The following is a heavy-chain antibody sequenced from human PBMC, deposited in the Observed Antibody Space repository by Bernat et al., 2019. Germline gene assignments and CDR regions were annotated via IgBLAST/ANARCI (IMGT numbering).Heavy chain of an antibody. V-gene: IGHV4-34*02. CDR2: INHSGST. D-gene: IGHD3-16*02. Sequence: QVQLQQWGAGLLKPSETLSLTCAVYDGSFSGYYWSLIRQPPGKGLAWTGEINHSGSTNYNPSLKSRVTISLDTSKTQFALKLSSVTAADTAVYYCARGPLIMITFGGVIVDAFDIWGQGTMVTVSS. CDR1: DGSFSGYY. CDR3: ARGPLIMITFGGVIVDAFDI. J-gene: IGHJ3*02.